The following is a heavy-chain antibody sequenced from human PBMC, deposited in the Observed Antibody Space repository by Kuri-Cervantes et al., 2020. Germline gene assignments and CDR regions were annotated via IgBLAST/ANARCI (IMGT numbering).Heavy chain of an antibody. D-gene: IGHD2-15*01. J-gene: IGHJ6*03. CDR1: GFTFSSYA. CDR3: ARANGYCSGGSCYSGSYNYYYYYMDV. Sequence: GESLKISCAASGFTFSSYAMSWVRQAPGKGLEWVSAISGSGGSTYYADSVKGRFTISRDNSKNTLYLQMNSLRAEDTAVYYCARANGYCSGGSCYSGSYNYYYYYMDVWGKGTTVTVSS. V-gene: IGHV3-23*01. CDR2: ISGSGGST.